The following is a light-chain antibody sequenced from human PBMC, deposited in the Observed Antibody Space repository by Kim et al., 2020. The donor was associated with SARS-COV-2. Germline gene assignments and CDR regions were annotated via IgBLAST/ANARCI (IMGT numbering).Light chain of an antibody. CDR3: NSRDSSGNHLL. CDR2: GKN. CDR1: SLRSYY. Sequence: SSELTQDPAVSVALGQTVRITCQGDSLRSYYASWYQQKPGQAPVLVIYGKNNRPSWIPDRFSGSSSGNTASLTITGAQAEDEADYYCNSRDSSGNHLLFGGGTQLTVL. J-gene: IGLJ2*01. V-gene: IGLV3-19*01.